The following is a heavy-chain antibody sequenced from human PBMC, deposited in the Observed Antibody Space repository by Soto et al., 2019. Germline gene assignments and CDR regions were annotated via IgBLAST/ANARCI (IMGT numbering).Heavy chain of an antibody. J-gene: IGHJ6*02. CDR1: GYSFTRYW. CDR3: ARDSHDYTLGGYYYYGMDV. Sequence: GESLRISCTFSGYSFTRYWISWVRQMPGKGPEWMGRIDPRDSQSDYSPSLQGHVTISVDKSISTAYLQMNSLRAEDTAVYYCARDSHDYTLGGYYYYGMDVWGQGTTVTVSS. D-gene: IGHD4-4*01. V-gene: IGHV5-10-1*01. CDR2: IDPRDSQS.